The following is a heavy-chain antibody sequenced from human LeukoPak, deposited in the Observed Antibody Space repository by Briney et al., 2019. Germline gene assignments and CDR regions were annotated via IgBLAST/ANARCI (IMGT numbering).Heavy chain of an antibody. CDR2: INPNSGGT. CDR1: GYTFTDYY. Sequence: ASVKVSCKASGYTFTDYYMHWVRQAPGQGLEWMGWINPNSGGTNYAQKFQGRVTMTRDTSISTAYMELSSLRSEDTAVYYCATINYGAPGYDAFDIWGQGTMVTVSS. V-gene: IGHV1-2*02. CDR3: ATINYGAPGYDAFDI. D-gene: IGHD4-17*01. J-gene: IGHJ3*02.